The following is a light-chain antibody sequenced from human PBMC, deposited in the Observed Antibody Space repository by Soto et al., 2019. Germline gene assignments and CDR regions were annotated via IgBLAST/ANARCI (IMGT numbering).Light chain of an antibody. CDR3: CSYAGSSTLYV. CDR1: SSDIGTYNL. J-gene: IGLJ1*01. V-gene: IGLV2-23*02. CDR2: EVN. Sequence: SVLTQPSSVSGSPGQWITISCTGTSSDIGTYNLVSWYQQHPGKAPKLMIYEVNKRPSGVSDRFSGSKSGNTASLTISGLQAEDEADYYCCSYAGSSTLYVFGTGTKVTVL.